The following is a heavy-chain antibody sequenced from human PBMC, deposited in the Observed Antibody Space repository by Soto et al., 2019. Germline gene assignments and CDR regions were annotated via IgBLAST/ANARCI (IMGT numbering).Heavy chain of an antibody. CDR3: ARDSAFSCFS. V-gene: IGHV3-30-3*01. Sequence: QVQLVESGGGVVQPGRSLRLSCAASGFTFSSYAMHWVRQAPGKGLEWVAVISYDGSNKYYADSVKGRFTISRDNSKITLYLQMNRLRAEDTAVYYCARDSAFSCFSWRQGTLVTVSS. D-gene: IGHD2-2*01. J-gene: IGHJ4*02. CDR1: GFTFSSYA. CDR2: ISYDGSNK.